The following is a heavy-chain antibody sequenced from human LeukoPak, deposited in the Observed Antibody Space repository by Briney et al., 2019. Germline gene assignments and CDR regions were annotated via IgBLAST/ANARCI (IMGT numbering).Heavy chain of an antibody. CDR1: GFTFSSYW. J-gene: IGHJ4*02. V-gene: IGHV3-7*01. D-gene: IGHD1-26*01. Sequence: GGCLRLSCAASGFTFSSYWMSWVRQAPGKGLEWVANIKQEGSEKYYVDSGKGRFTISRDNAKNSLYLQMNSLRAEDTAVYYCATSGSYYRYWGQGTLVTVSS. CDR2: IKQEGSEK. CDR3: ATSGSYYRY.